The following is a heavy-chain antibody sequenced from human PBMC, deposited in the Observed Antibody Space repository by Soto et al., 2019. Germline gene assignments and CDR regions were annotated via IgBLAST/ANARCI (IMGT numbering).Heavy chain of an antibody. CDR2: ISAYNGNT. Sequence: ASVKVSCKASGYTFTSYGISWVRQAPGQGLEWMGWISAYNGNTNYAQKLQGRVTMTTDTSTSTAYMELRSLRSDDTAVYYCARDSKDRGLRVFSSLAFDIWGQGTMVTVSS. J-gene: IGHJ3*02. V-gene: IGHV1-18*01. D-gene: IGHD5-12*01. CDR1: GYTFTSYG. CDR3: ARDSKDRGLRVFSSLAFDI.